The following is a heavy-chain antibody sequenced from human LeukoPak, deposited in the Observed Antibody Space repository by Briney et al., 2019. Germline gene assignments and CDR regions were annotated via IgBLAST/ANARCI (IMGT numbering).Heavy chain of an antibody. CDR3: ARVQSMVRGNILNY. CDR2: MNPNSGNT. Sequence: GASVKVSCKASGYTFTSYDINWVRQATGQGLEWMGWMNPNSGNTGYAQKFQGRVTITRNTSISTAYMELSSLRSEDTAVYYCARVQSMVRGNILNYWGQGTLVTVSS. J-gene: IGHJ4*02. D-gene: IGHD3-10*01. V-gene: IGHV1-8*03. CDR1: GYTFTSYD.